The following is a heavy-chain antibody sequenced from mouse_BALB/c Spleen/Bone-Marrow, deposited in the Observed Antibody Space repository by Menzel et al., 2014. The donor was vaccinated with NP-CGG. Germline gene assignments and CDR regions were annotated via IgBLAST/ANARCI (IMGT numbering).Heavy chain of an antibody. V-gene: IGHV1S56*01. D-gene: IGHD1-2*01. CDR3: VRSRLRDWYFDV. CDR1: GNSITSFD. J-gene: IGHJ1*01. CDR2: IFPGDSTT. Sequence: VQPQQSGVELVKPGVSVKLSCQASGNSITSFDINWVRQRPEQGLEWIGWIFPGDSTTQYNEKLKGKPTLSTDKSSSTVHMQHSRLTSEDSAVYFCVRSRLRDWYFDVWGAGTTVTISS.